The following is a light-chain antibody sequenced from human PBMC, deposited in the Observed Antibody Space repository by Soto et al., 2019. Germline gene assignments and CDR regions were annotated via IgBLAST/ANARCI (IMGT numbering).Light chain of an antibody. J-gene: IGLJ1*01. V-gene: IGLV2-14*01. CDR1: SSDVGGYNY. Sequence: QSALTQPASVSGSPGQSITISCTGTSSDVGGYNYVSWYQQHPGKAPKLMIYDVSNRPSGVSNRVSGSKSGNTAPLTISGLQAEDEADYYCSSYTSSSTYVFGTGTKVTVL. CDR2: DVS. CDR3: SSYTSSSTYV.